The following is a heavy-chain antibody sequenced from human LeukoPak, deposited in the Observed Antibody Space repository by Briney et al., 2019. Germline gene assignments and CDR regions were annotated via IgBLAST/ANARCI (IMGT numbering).Heavy chain of an antibody. D-gene: IGHD3-9*01. CDR3: AKSGNPYDFLTS. Sequence: SETLSLTCTVSGGSISSSSYYWGWIRQPPGKGLEWIGYISRSGSTNYNPPLKSRVTISVDTSKNQFSLKLSSVTAADTAVYFCAKSGNPYDFLTSWGQGTLVTVSS. CDR1: GGSISSSSYY. CDR2: ISRSGST. J-gene: IGHJ4*02. V-gene: IGHV4-61*05.